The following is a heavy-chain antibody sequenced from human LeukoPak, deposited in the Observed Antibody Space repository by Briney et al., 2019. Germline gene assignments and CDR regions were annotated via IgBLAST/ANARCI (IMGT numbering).Heavy chain of an antibody. J-gene: IGHJ4*02. CDR2: ISGSGGST. CDR1: GFTFSSYA. D-gene: IGHD3-22*01. Sequence: GGCLRLSCAASGFTFSSYAMSWVRQAPGKGLEWVSAISGSGGSTYYADSVKGRFTISRDNSKNTLYLQMNSLRAEDTAVYYCAKDPYYYDSSGYNDYWGQGTLVTVLS. CDR3: AKDPYYYDSSGYNDY. V-gene: IGHV3-23*01.